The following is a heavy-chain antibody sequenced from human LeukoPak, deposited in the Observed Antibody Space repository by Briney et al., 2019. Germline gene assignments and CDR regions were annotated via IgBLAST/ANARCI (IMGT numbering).Heavy chain of an antibody. CDR1: AGSVTDIY. D-gene: IGHD7-27*01. J-gene: IGHJ4*02. CDR2: IYHTGSN. Sequence: SQTLSPTCTMSAGSVTDIYWSWIRHSPGEGLEWIGYIYHTGSNSYSPSLKSRVTISADTSQNQFSLKLSSVTAADTAVYYCASRKLGNDYWGQGTLVTVSS. V-gene: IGHV4-59*02. CDR3: ASRKLGNDY.